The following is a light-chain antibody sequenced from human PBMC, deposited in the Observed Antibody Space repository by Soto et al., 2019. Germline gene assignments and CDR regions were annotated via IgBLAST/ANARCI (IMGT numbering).Light chain of an antibody. CDR1: SSDVGSYNL. Sequence: QSVLTQPASVSGSPGQSITISCTGTSSDVGSYNLVSWYQQHPGKAPKLMIYGDNKRASGVSNRFSGSKSGNTASLTISGLPAEDEADYCCCSYAGRSTFVVFGGGTKVTVL. J-gene: IGLJ2*01. CDR2: GDN. CDR3: CSYAGRSTFVV. V-gene: IGLV2-23*02.